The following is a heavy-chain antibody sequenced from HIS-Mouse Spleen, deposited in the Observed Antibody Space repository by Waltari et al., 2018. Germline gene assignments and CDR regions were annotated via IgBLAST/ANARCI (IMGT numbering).Heavy chain of an antibody. Sequence: EVQLVECGGGLGKAGGSLRLSCAACGFTFRNASMSWVRRAPGKGLEWVGRIKSKTDGGTTDYAAPVKGRFTISRDDSKNTLYLQMNSLKTEDTAVYYCTTDPNSGYPDYWGQGTLVTVSS. CDR3: TTDPNSGYPDY. J-gene: IGHJ4*02. V-gene: IGHV3-15*01. CDR2: IKSKTDGGTT. CDR1: GFTFRNAS. D-gene: IGHD5-12*01.